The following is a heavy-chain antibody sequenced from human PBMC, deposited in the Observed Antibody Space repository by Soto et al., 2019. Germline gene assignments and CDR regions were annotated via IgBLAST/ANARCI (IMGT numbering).Heavy chain of an antibody. CDR1: NYAFTSYG. J-gene: IGHJ6*02. CDR3: ARGEAAAGQSWGDYYYYYGMDV. V-gene: IGHV1-69*13. CDR2: IIPIFGTA. D-gene: IGHD6-13*01. Sequence: SVKVSCKASNYAFTSYGIMWVRQAPGQGLEWMGWIIPIFGTANYAQKFQGRVTITADESTSTAYMELSSLRSEDTAVYYCARGEAAAGQSWGDYYYYYGMDVWGQGTTVTVSS.